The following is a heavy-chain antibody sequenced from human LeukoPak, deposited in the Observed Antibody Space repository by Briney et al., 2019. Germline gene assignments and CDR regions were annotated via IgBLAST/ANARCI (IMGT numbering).Heavy chain of an antibody. Sequence: PSETLSLTRTVSGYSISSGYYWGWIRQPPGKGLEWIGSIYHSGSTYYNPSLKSRVTISVDTSKNQFSLKLSSVTAADTAIYYCANYDILTASQVYYFGNWGQGTLVTVSS. CDR3: ANYDILTASQVYYFGN. CDR1: GYSISSGYY. V-gene: IGHV4-38-2*02. CDR2: IYHSGST. J-gene: IGHJ4*02. D-gene: IGHD3-9*01.